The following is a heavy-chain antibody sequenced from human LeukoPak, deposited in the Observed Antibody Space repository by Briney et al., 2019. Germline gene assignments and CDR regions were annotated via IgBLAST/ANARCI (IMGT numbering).Heavy chain of an antibody. CDR1: GFTFSSYA. D-gene: IGHD3-10*01. V-gene: IGHV3-23*01. Sequence: PGGSLRLSCAASGFTFSSYAMSWVRQAPGKGLEWDSGISGSGGNTYYADSVKGRLTISRDNYKNTLYLQMNSLRAEDTAVYYCAKGGSGSPFDHWGQGTQVTVSS. CDR3: AKGGSGSPFDH. J-gene: IGHJ4*02. CDR2: ISGSGGNT.